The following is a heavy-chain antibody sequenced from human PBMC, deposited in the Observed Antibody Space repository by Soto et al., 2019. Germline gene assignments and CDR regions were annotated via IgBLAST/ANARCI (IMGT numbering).Heavy chain of an antibody. V-gene: IGHV1-18*01. D-gene: IGHD2-21*01. J-gene: IGHJ6*02. CDR2: ISAYNGNT. CDR3: ARGAFCGGAPGCRDMDV. Sequence: ASVKVSCQSSGYTFIRHSITWVRQAPGQGLEWMGRISAYNGNTNYAQKLQGRVTMTTDTSTNTAYMELRNLRSDDTAVYYCARGAFCGGAPGCRDMDVWGQGTTVTVAS. CDR1: GYTFIRHS.